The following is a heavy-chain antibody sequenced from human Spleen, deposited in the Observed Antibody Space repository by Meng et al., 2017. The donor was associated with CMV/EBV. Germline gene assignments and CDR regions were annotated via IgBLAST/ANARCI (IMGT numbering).Heavy chain of an antibody. CDR3: AKEVSSSWPYYYYYGMDV. D-gene: IGHD6-13*01. CDR2: IWYDGSNK. Sequence: GESLKISCAASGFTFAYFGMHWVRQAPGKGLEWVAVIWYDGSNKYYADSVKGRFTISRDNSKNTLYLQMNSLRAEDTAVYYCAKEVSSSWPYYYYYGMDVWGQGTTVTVSS. J-gene: IGHJ6*02. CDR1: GFTFAYFG. V-gene: IGHV3-33*06.